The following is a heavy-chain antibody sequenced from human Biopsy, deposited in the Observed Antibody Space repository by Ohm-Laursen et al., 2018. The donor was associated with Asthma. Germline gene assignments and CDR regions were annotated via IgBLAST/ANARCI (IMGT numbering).Heavy chain of an antibody. CDR2: ISKDASTQ. Sequence: SLRLSCAASGFTFSSYAMSWVRQAPGKGLEWVGVISKDASTQDYADSVKGRFTMARDNSKNTLDLQMNSLREGDTAVYYCVRDGTDDAFDIWGQGTVVSVSS. V-gene: IGHV3-30*01. CDR3: VRDGTDDAFDI. CDR1: GFTFSSYA. D-gene: IGHD1-1*01. J-gene: IGHJ3*02.